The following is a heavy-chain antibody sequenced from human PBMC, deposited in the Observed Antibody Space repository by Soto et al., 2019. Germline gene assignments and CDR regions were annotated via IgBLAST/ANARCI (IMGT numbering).Heavy chain of an antibody. J-gene: IGHJ4*02. V-gene: IGHV3-64D*06. Sequence: GWSLRLSCSASGFTFSSYAMHWVRQGPGKGLQYVSAISSNGGSTYYEDSVKGSFTISRDHSKNTLYLQMSSLRAEDTAVYYCVKFCHNWNDEDPDYWGQGTLVTVSS. CDR1: GFTFSSYA. D-gene: IGHD1-20*01. CDR2: ISSNGGST. CDR3: VKFCHNWNDEDPDY.